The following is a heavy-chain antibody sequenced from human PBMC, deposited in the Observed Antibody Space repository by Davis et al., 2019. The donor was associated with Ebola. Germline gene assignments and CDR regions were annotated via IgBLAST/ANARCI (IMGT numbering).Heavy chain of an antibody. D-gene: IGHD3-3*01. V-gene: IGHV1-2*06. Sequence: AASVKVSCKASGYTFTSYAMHWVRQAPGQGLEWMGRINPNSGDTNYTQKFQGRVTMTRDTSISTAYMELSRLRSDDTAVYYCAREKLGGSADCWGQGTLVIVSS. CDR3: AREKLGGSADC. J-gene: IGHJ4*02. CDR2: INPNSGDT. CDR1: GYTFTSYA.